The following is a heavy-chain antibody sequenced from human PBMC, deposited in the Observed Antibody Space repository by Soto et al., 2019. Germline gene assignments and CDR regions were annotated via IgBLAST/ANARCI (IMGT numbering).Heavy chain of an antibody. CDR2: SYESGRT. CDR3: ARSNYYYDFWSGPPGGHMDV. J-gene: IGHJ6*02. Sequence: SETLSLTCTVSGASISSSYWSWIRQPPGKGLEWIGYSYESGRTNYTPALKSRVTTSVDTSKNQFSLKLSSVTAADTAVYYCARSNYYYDFWSGPPGGHMDVWGQGTLVTVSS. CDR1: GASISSSY. D-gene: IGHD3-3*01. V-gene: IGHV4-59*01.